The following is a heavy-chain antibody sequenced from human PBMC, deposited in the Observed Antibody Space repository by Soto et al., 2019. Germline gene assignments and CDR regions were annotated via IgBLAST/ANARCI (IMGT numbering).Heavy chain of an antibody. Sequence: ASVKVSCKASGYTFTSYYMHWVRQAPGQRLEWMGWINAGNGNTKYSQKFQGRVTITRDTSASTAYMELSSLRSEDTAVYYCAREDYGDIHDAFDIWGQGTMVTVSS. J-gene: IGHJ3*02. D-gene: IGHD4-17*01. V-gene: IGHV1-3*01. CDR2: INAGNGNT. CDR3: AREDYGDIHDAFDI. CDR1: GYTFTSYY.